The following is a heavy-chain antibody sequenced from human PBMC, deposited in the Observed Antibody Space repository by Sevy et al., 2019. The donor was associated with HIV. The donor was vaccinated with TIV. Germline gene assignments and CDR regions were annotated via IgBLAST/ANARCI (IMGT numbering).Heavy chain of an antibody. V-gene: IGHV4-38-2*01. J-gene: IGHJ4*02. CDR1: GYSISSGYY. D-gene: IGHD6-6*01. CDR2: IYHSGST. Sequence: SETLFLTCAVSGYSISSGYYWGWIRQPPGKGLEWIGSIYHSGSTYYNPSLKSRVTISVDTSKNQFSLKLSSVTAADTAVYYCARPSSSGSSPRFDYWGQGTLVTVSS. CDR3: ARPSSSGSSPRFDY.